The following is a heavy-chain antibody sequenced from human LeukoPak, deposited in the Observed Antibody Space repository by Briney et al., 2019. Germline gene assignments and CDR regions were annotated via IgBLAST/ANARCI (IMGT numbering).Heavy chain of an antibody. CDR3: AKGTYYDILSGYFDY. D-gene: IGHD3-9*01. Sequence: GGSLRLSCAASGFPFSDYYMTWIRQAPGKGLEWVSYITNSGDTIYYGDSVKGRFTISRDNAKNSLYLQMNSLRAEDTALYYCAKGTYYDILSGYFDYWGQGTLVTVSS. J-gene: IGHJ4*02. CDR2: ITNSGDTI. V-gene: IGHV3-11*01. CDR1: GFPFSDYY.